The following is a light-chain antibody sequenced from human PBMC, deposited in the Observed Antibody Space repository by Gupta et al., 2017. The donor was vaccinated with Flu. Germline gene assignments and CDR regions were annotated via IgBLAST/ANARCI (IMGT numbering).Light chain of an antibody. CDR1: QVVSTN. CDR3: QQYKNRAPT. Sequence: PAPLSVSPGETATPSCRAMQVVSTNLAWYQQTPGQAPRLLIFGASTRATGIPTRFSGSGSGTDFTLTISSLQSEDFAIYYCQQYKNRAPTFGGGTRVEIK. V-gene: IGKV3-15*01. J-gene: IGKJ4*01. CDR2: GAS.